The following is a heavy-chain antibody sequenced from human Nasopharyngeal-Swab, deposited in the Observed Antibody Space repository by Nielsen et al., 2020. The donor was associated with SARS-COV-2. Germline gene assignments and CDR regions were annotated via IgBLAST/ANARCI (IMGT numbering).Heavy chain of an antibody. Sequence: GGSLRLSCAASGFTFSSYAMTWVRQAPGKGLEWVSCIYSGSGGTYYADSVKGRFTISRDNSKNTLYLQMNSLRAEDTALYFCAKDKVVETGRGFDYWGQGTLVTVSS. CDR1: GFTFSSYA. V-gene: IGHV3-23*03. CDR3: AKDKVVETGRGFDY. J-gene: IGHJ4*02. CDR2: IYSGSGGT. D-gene: IGHD2-15*01.